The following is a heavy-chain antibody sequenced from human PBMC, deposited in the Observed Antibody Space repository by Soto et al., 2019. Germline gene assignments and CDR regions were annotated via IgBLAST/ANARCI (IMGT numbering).Heavy chain of an antibody. D-gene: IGHD3-3*01. CDR1: GVSISSYY. Sequence: SETLSLTCTVSGVSISSYYCSWIRQPPGKGLEWIGYIYYSGSTNYNPSLKSRVTISVDTSKNQFSLKLSSVTAADTAVYYCARASYDFWSGYSLAGFDYWGQGTLVTVSA. CDR3: ARASYDFWSGYSLAGFDY. V-gene: IGHV4-59*01. J-gene: IGHJ4*02. CDR2: IYYSGST.